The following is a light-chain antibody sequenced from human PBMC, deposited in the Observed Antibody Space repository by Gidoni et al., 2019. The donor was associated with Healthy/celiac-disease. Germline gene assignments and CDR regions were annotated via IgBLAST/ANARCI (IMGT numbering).Light chain of an antibody. Sequence: DIQLTQSPSFLSSSVGDRVTITCRASQRISSYLAWYQQKPGKAPKLLIYAASTLQSGVPSRFSGSGSGTDFTLTISSLQPEDFATYYCQQLNSYPRTFGGGTQVEIK. CDR2: AAS. CDR1: QRISSY. CDR3: QQLNSYPRT. V-gene: IGKV1-9*01. J-gene: IGKJ4*01.